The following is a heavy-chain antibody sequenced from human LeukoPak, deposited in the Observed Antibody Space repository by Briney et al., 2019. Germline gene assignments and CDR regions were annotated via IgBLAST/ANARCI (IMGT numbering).Heavy chain of an antibody. CDR2: IYYSGST. V-gene: IGHV4-39*07. CDR3: ARGSSGWYGPVEY. Sequence: SETLSLTCTVSGYSISSSSYYWGWIRQPPGKGLEWIGSIYYSGSTYYNPSLKSRVTISVDTSKNQFSLKLSSVTAADTAVYYCARGSSGWYGPVEYWGQGTLVTVSS. D-gene: IGHD6-19*01. CDR1: GYSISSSSYY. J-gene: IGHJ4*02.